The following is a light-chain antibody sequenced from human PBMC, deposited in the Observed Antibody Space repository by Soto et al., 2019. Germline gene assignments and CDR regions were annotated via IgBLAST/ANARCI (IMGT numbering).Light chain of an antibody. CDR1: SSDVGGYNY. Sequence: QSVLTQPASVSGSPGQSITISCTGTSSDVGGYNYVSWYQQHPGKDPKLMIYDVSNRPAGVSNRFSGSKSSNTASLTISGLKAEDEADYYCSSYTSSSTPLVFVGGTKQAVL. J-gene: IGLJ2*01. CDR3: SSYTSSSTPLV. V-gene: IGLV2-14*01. CDR2: DVS.